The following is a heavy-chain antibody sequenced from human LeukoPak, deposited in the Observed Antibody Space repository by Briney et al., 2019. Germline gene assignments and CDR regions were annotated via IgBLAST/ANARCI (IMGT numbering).Heavy chain of an antibody. J-gene: IGHJ5*02. CDR1: GYTFSSYW. Sequence: GESLKISCKGSGYTFSSYWIAWVRQMPGKGLEWMGIIYPGDSDTRYSPSFQGQVTISADKSISTAYLQWSSLKASDTAMYYCARHRGYSYGLSGWFDPWGQGTLVTVSS. CDR3: ARHRGYSYGLSGWFDP. V-gene: IGHV5-51*01. D-gene: IGHD5-18*01. CDR2: IYPGDSDT.